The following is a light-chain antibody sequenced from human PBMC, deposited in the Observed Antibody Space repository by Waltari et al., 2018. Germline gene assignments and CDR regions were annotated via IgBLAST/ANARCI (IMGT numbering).Light chain of an antibody. Sequence: QSALTQPASVSGSPGQSITISCTGTSNDVGASKFVSWYQQHPGRAPHLMIYDFTERPSGISYRFSGSKSANTASLTISGLLPEDEAIYYCSSFTDTHTLLFGGGTTVTVL. CDR3: SSFTDTHTLL. CDR1: SNDVGASKF. CDR2: DFT. J-gene: IGLJ2*01. V-gene: IGLV2-14*03.